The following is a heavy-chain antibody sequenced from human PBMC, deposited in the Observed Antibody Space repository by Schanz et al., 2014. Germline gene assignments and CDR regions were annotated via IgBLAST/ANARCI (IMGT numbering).Heavy chain of an antibody. CDR2: IWNNGVTK. V-gene: IGHV3-33*01. D-gene: IGHD4-17*01. J-gene: IGHJ4*02. CDR3: ARPIFDFGEVAY. Sequence: QAQLMESGGGVVQPGTSLILSCSASGFRLNTYGINWFRQPAGKGLEWVAVIWNNGVTKYYADSVRGRFTISRDRFQNTLYLRMSSLRADDTAVYYCARPIFDFGEVAYWGQGTLVTVSS. CDR1: GFRLNTYG.